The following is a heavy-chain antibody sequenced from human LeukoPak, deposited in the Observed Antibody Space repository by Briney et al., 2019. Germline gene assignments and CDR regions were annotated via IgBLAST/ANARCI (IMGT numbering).Heavy chain of an antibody. D-gene: IGHD1-7*01. CDR3: ARSSDWNYYFDY. Sequence: SETLSLXCAVYGGSFSGYYWSWIRQPPGKGLEWIGEINHSGSTNYNPSLKSRVTISVDTSKNQFSLKLSSVTAADTAVYYCARSSDWNYYFDYWGQGTLVTVSS. J-gene: IGHJ4*02. CDR1: GGSFSGYY. CDR2: INHSGST. V-gene: IGHV4-34*01.